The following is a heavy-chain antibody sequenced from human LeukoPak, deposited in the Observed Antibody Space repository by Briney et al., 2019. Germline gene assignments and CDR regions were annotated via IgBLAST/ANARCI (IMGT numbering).Heavy chain of an antibody. J-gene: IGHJ4*02. CDR2: ISYDGSNK. Sequence: GGSLRLSCAASGFTFSSYAMHWVRQAPGKGLEWVAVISYDGSNKYYADSVKGRFTISRDNAKNTLYLQMNSLRAEDTAVYYCARADDSSGYALHWGQGTLVTVSS. CDR1: GFTFSSYA. V-gene: IGHV3-30-3*01. CDR3: ARADDSSGYALH. D-gene: IGHD3-22*01.